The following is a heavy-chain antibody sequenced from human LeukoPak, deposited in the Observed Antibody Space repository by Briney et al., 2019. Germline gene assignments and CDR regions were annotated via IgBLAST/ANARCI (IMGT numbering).Heavy chain of an antibody. J-gene: IGHJ4*02. Sequence: ASVNVSCMASGYTFTGYCMHWVRQAPGQGLEWMGWNNPNSGGTNYAQKFQGRVTKTRDTSISTAYMELSRLRSDDTAVYYCAREKNRSLGYSYGLGYWGQGTLVTVSS. CDR3: AREKNRSLGYSYGLGY. CDR2: NNPNSGGT. CDR1: GYTFTGYC. V-gene: IGHV1-2*02. D-gene: IGHD5-18*01.